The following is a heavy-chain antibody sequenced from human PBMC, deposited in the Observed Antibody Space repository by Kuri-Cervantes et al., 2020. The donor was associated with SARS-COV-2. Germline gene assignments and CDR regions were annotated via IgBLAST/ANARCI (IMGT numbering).Heavy chain of an antibody. CDR1: GFTFSNFGMYA. CDR2: ISGSGGST. D-gene: IGHD1-26*01. J-gene: IGHJ4*02. V-gene: IGHV3-23*01. CDR3: ARGGRYYFDY. Sequence: GESLKISCAASGFTFSNFGMYAMSWVRQAPGKGLEWVSGISGSGGSTYYADSVKGRFTISRDNSKDTLYLQMNSLTAEDTAVYYCARGGRYYFDYWGQGSLVTVSS.